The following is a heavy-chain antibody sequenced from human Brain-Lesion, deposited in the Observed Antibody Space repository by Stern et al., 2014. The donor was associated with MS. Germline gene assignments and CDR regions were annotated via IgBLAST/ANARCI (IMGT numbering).Heavy chain of an antibody. CDR1: GYTFTSYG. D-gene: IGHD1-1*01. J-gene: IGHJ4*02. CDR2: ISAYNGNT. CDR3: ARAAGILDF. V-gene: IGHV1-18*01. Sequence: QMQLVQSGNEVKKPGASVKVSCEASGYTFTSYGISWVWQAPGQGLEWMGWISAYNGNTNYEQKFQDRVTMTTDTSTSTVYMELRNLRSDDAALYYCARAAGILDFWGQGTLVTVSS.